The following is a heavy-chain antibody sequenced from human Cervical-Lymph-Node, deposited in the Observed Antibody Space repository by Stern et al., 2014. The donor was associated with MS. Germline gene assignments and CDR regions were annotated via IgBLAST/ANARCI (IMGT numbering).Heavy chain of an antibody. CDR2: IYSSGST. J-gene: IGHJ4*02. Sequence: VHLVESGPGLVKPSQTLSLTCTVSGGSMSDSHYYWSWVRQPPGKGLEWIGHIYSSGSTSYSPSLKSRLTMSMDTSKNQFSLNLNFVTAADTAVYYCARGGYSGYVEYDYWGQGTLVTVSS. V-gene: IGHV4-30-4*01. CDR1: GGSMSDSHYY. CDR3: ARGGYSGYVEYDY. D-gene: IGHD5-12*01.